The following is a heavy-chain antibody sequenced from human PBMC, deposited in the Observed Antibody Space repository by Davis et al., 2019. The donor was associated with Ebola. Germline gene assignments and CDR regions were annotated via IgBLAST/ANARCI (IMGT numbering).Heavy chain of an antibody. J-gene: IGHJ4*02. D-gene: IGHD3-9*01. CDR2: ISGSATST. CDR1: GFTFYRYE. Sequence: GGSLRLSCAASGFTFYRYEMNWVRQAPGKGLEWVSSISGSATSTFYADSVKGRFTISRDNARDSLYLQMDSLRVEDTAIYYCARDAFSLSRYDTEDHWGQGTLVTVSS. V-gene: IGHV3-48*03. CDR3: ARDAFSLSRYDTEDH.